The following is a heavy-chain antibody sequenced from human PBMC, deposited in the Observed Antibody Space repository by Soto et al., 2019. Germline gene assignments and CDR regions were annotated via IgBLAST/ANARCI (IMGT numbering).Heavy chain of an antibody. CDR2: TYYRFKWYN. J-gene: IGHJ6*02. V-gene: IGHV6-1*01. CDR3: ARDQGQLFEYSSSRDYYYYGMDV. CDR1: GDSVSRNSAA. D-gene: IGHD6-6*01. Sequence: SQNLSLTCPISGDSVSRNSAAWNWIRQSPSKGLEWLGRTYYRFKWYNNYAVSVKSRITINPDTPMIQFALQLNSVTPEDTAVYYCARDQGQLFEYSSSRDYYYYGMDVWGQGTTVTVSS.